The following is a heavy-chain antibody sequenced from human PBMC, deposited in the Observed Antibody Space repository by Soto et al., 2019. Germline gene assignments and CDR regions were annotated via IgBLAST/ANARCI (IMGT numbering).Heavy chain of an antibody. J-gene: IGHJ4*02. V-gene: IGHV4-30-4*01. CDR2: IYYSGST. Sequence: SETLSLTCTVSGGSISSGDYYWSWIRQPPGKGLEWIGYIYYSGSTYYNPSLKSRVTISVDTSKNQFSLKLSSVTAADTAVYYCARAIQYYYDSSGYSRSYYFDYWGQGTLVTVSS. D-gene: IGHD3-22*01. CDR3: ARAIQYYYDSSGYSRSYYFDY. CDR1: GGSISSGDYY.